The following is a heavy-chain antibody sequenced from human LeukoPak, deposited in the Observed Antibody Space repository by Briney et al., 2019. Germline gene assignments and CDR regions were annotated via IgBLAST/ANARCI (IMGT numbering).Heavy chain of an antibody. V-gene: IGHV4-39*01. CDR3: ARGAKRYFDL. J-gene: IGHJ2*01. CDR2: IYYSGST. CDR1: GGSISSSSYY. Sequence: SETLSLTCTVSGGSISSSSYYWGWIRQPPGNGLEWIGSIYYSGSTYYNPSLKSRVTISVDTSKNQFSLKLSSVTAADTAVYYCARGAKRYFDLWGRGTLVTVSS.